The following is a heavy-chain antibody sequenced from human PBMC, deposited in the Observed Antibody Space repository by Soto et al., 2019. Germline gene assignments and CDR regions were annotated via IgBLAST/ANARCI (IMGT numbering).Heavy chain of an antibody. V-gene: IGHV3-23*01. CDR3: AKDYRWLVPTYFDY. Sequence: EVQLLESGGGLVQPGGSLRLSCAASGFTFSSYAMNWVRQAPGKGLEWVSVISGNGGRTDYADSVKGRFTISRDNFKNTLYLQMNSLRVEDTAVYYCAKDYRWLVPTYFDYWGQGTLVTVSS. CDR2: ISGNGGRT. J-gene: IGHJ4*02. CDR1: GFTFSSYA. D-gene: IGHD6-19*01.